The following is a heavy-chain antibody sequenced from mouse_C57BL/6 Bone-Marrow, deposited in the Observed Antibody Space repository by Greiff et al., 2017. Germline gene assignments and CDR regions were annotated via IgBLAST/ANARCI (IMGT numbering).Heavy chain of an antibody. J-gene: IGHJ4*01. CDR1: GYTFTSYW. D-gene: IGHD2-1*01. CDR3: ARRSTYYAMDY. Sequence: QVQLKESGAELVRPGSSVKLSCKASGYTFTSYWMHWVKQRPIQGLEWIGNIDPSDSETHYNQKFKDKATLTVDKSSSTAYMQLSSLTSEDSAVYYCARRSTYYAMDYWGQGTSVTVSS. CDR2: IDPSDSET. V-gene: IGHV1-52*01.